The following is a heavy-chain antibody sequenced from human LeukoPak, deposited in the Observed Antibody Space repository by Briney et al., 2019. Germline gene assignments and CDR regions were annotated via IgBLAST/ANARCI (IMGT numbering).Heavy chain of an antibody. D-gene: IGHD6-25*01. Sequence: GASVKVSCKASGYTFTGYYMHWARQAPGQGLEWMGWINPNSGGTNYAQKFQGRVTMTRDTSISTAYMELSRLRSDDTAVYYCARVTRGLPRNYYFDYWGQGTLVTVSS. J-gene: IGHJ4*02. CDR2: INPNSGGT. CDR3: ARVTRGLPRNYYFDY. V-gene: IGHV1-2*02. CDR1: GYTFTGYY.